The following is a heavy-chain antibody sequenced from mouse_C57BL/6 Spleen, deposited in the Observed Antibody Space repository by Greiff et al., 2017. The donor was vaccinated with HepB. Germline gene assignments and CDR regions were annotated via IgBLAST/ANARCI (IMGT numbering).Heavy chain of an antibody. Sequence: QVQLQQSGAELVKPGASVKMSCKASGYTFTSYWITWVKQRPGQGLEWIGDIYPGSGSTNYNEKFKSKATLTVDTSSSTAYMQLSSLTSEDSAVYYCARRDSSGYYAMDYWGQGTSVTVSS. CDR2: IYPGSGST. D-gene: IGHD3-2*02. CDR3: ARRDSSGYYAMDY. CDR1: GYTFTSYW. V-gene: IGHV1-55*01. J-gene: IGHJ4*01.